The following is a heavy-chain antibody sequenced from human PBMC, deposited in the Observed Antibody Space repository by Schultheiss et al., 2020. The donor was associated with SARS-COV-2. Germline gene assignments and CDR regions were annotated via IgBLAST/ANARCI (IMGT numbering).Heavy chain of an antibody. CDR3: AKCQTADYYYYGLDV. D-gene: IGHD5/OR15-5a*01. V-gene: IGHV3-15*01. CDR2: VRNKPDGVTT. CDR1: GFTFSGSA. Sequence: GGSLRLSCAASGFTFSGSAMHWVRQASGKGLEWVGRVRNKPDGVTTEYAAPVEGRFSISRDDSKNTLYLQMNSLRSEDTGVYYCAKCQTADYYYYGLDVWGQGTTVTVSS. J-gene: IGHJ6*02.